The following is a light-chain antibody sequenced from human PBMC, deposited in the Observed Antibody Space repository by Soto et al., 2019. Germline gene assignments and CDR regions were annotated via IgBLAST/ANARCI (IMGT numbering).Light chain of an antibody. V-gene: IGKV1-5*01. J-gene: IGKJ4*01. CDR1: QSISSW. Sequence: DIQMTQSPSTLSASVGDRVTITCRASQSISSWLAWYQQKPGKAPKLLIYDASNLEGGVPSRFSGSESGTEFTLTISSLQPDDFATYYCQQYNIYPLTCGGGTKVEIK. CDR3: QQYNIYPLT. CDR2: DAS.